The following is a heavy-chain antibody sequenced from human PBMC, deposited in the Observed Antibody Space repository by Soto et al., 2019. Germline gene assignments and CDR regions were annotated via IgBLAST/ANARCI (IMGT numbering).Heavy chain of an antibody. Sequence: GASVKVSCKASGGTFSSYAISWVRQAPGQGLEWMGGTIPIFGTANYAQKFQGRVTITADESTSTAYMELSSLRSEDTAVYYCARGGEWELPHYFQHWGQGTLVTVSS. J-gene: IGHJ1*01. CDR3: ARGGEWELPHYFQH. CDR2: TIPIFGTA. D-gene: IGHD1-26*01. V-gene: IGHV1-69*13. CDR1: GGTFSSYA.